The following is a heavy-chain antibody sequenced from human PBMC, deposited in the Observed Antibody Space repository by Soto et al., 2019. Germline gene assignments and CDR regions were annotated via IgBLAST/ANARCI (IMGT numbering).Heavy chain of an antibody. V-gene: IGHV3-15*07. CDR1: GFTFSNAW. CDR2: IKSKTDGGTT. J-gene: IGHJ2*01. Sequence: EVQLVESGGGLVKPGGSLRLSCAASGFTFSNAWRNWVRQAPGKGLEWVGRIKSKTDGGTTDYAAPVKGRFTISRDDSKNTLYLQMDSMKSEETPVYYCPTEVGYYDSSRPDIWGRGTLVTVSS. D-gene: IGHD3-22*01. CDR3: PTEVGYYDSSRPDI.